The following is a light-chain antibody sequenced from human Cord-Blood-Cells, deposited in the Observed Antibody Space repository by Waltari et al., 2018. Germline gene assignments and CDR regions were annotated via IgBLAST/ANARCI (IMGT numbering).Light chain of an antibody. Sequence: DIVMTQSPDSLAVSLGERATINCKSSQRVLHSSNNKNDLAWYQQKPGQPPKLLISWASTRESGVPDRFSGSGSGTDFTLTISSLQAEDVAVYYCQQYYSTPYTVGQGTKLEIK. J-gene: IGKJ2*01. CDR1: QRVLHSSNNKND. V-gene: IGKV4-1*01. CDR3: QQYYSTPYT. CDR2: WAS.